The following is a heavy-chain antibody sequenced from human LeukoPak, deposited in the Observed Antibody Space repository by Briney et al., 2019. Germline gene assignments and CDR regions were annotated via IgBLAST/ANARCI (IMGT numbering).Heavy chain of an antibody. CDR2: IGSRGSTI. J-gene: IGHJ4*02. V-gene: IGHV3-48*03. Sequence: GGSLRLSCTASGFTFSSNEMNWVRQAPGKGLEWVSYIGSRGSTIHYADSVKGRFTVSRDDAKNSLYLQMSSLRAEDTAVYYCAIRQTTVTFSSDYWGQGTLVTVSS. D-gene: IGHD4-17*01. CDR1: GFTFSSNE. CDR3: AIRQTTVTFSSDY.